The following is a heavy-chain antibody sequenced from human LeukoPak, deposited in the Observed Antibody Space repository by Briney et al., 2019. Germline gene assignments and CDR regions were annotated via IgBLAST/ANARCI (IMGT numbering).Heavy chain of an antibody. CDR2: FDPEDGET. J-gene: IGHJ3*02. D-gene: IGHD2-2*02. V-gene: IGHV1-24*01. CDR1: GYTLTELS. Sequence: ASVKVSCKVSGYTLTELSMHWVRQAPGKGLEWMGGFDPEDGETIYAQKFQGRVTMTEDTSTDTAYMELSSLRSEDTAVYYCASRRREYQLLYNAFDIWGQGTMVTVSS. CDR3: ASRRREYQLLYNAFDI.